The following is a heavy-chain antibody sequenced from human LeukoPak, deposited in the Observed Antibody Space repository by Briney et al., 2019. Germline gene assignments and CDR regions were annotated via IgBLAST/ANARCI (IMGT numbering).Heavy chain of an antibody. J-gene: IGHJ4*02. CDR3: AREGGRDGYNDY. V-gene: IGHV3-48*03. CDR2: ISSSGSTI. Sequence: GGSLRLSCAASGFTFSSYEMNWVRQAPGKGLEWVSYISSSGSTIYYADSVKGRFTISRDNAKNSLYLQMNSLRAEDTAVYYYAREGGRDGYNDYWGQGTLVTVSS. CDR1: GFTFSSYE. D-gene: IGHD5-24*01.